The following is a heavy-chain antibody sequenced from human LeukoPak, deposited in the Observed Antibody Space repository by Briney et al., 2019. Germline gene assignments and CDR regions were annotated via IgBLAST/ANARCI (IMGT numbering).Heavy chain of an antibody. D-gene: IGHD2-15*01. J-gene: IGHJ4*02. CDR1: GGSISSYY. CDR3: ARVVGRRNLWVDY. Sequence: SETLSLTCTVSGGSISSYYWSWIRQPPGKGLEWIGYIYYSGSTNYNPSLKSRVTISVDTSKNQFSLKLSSVTAADTAVYYCARVVGRRNLWVDYWGQGTLVTVSS. CDR2: IYYSGST. V-gene: IGHV4-59*01.